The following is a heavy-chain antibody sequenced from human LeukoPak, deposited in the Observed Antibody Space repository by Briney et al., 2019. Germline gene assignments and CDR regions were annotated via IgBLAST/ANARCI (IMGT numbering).Heavy chain of an antibody. CDR2: MNPNSGDT. D-gene: IGHD2-15*01. V-gene: IGHV1-8*01. Sequence: GASVKVSCKASGYTFTSYDINWVRQATGQGLEWMGWMNPNSGDTGYAQKFQGRVTMTSNTSISTAYMELSSLRSEDTAVYYCASEPYCSGGSCYAQGYFDYWGQGTLVTVSS. CDR1: GYTFTSYD. CDR3: ASEPYCSGGSCYAQGYFDY. J-gene: IGHJ4*02.